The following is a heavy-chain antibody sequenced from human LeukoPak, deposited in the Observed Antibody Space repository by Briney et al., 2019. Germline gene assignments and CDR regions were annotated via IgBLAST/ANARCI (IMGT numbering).Heavy chain of an antibody. J-gene: IGHJ4*02. CDR1: GFTFSNYA. CDR3: TTWVGAQFDF. Sequence: PGESLRLSCAASGFTFSNYAMHWVRQAPGKGLEWVSTIDGPTFRTHYADSVMGRFTISRDNSKNTLYLQMNSLRAEDAAVYFCTTWVGAQFDFWGQGTLVTVSS. CDR2: IDGPTFRT. V-gene: IGHV3-23*01. D-gene: IGHD1-26*01.